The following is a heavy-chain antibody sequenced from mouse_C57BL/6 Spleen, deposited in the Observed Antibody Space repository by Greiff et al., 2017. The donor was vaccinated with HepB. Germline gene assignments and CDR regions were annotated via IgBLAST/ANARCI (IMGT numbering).Heavy chain of an antibody. Sequence: VQLQQSGPELVKPGASVKISCKASGYAFSSSWMNWVKQRPGKGLEWIGRIYPGDGDTNYNGKFKGKATLTADKSSSTAYMQLSSLTSEDSAVYFCASGGHYGRAMDYWGQGTSVTVSS. CDR1: GYAFSSSW. J-gene: IGHJ4*01. V-gene: IGHV1-82*01. CDR3: ASGGHYGRAMDY. D-gene: IGHD2-1*01. CDR2: IYPGDGDT.